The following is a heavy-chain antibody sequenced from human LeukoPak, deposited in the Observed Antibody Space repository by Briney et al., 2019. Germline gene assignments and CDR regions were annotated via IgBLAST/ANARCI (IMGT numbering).Heavy chain of an antibody. CDR1: GFIFSSYA. CDR3: ARDRLRWEYYFDY. Sequence: GRSLRLSCAASGFIFSSYAMHWVRQARGKGLEWVSYISSSSSTIYYADSVKGRFTISRDNVKNSLYLQMNSLRAEDTAVYYCARDRLRWEYYFDYWGQGTLVTVSS. D-gene: IGHD1-26*01. CDR2: ISSSSSTI. J-gene: IGHJ4*02. V-gene: IGHV3-48*01.